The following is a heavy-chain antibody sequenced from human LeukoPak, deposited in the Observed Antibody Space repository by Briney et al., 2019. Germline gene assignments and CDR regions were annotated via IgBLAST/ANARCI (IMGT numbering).Heavy chain of an antibody. CDR1: GGTFSSYT. J-gene: IGHJ4*02. V-gene: IGHV1-69*02. CDR3: ARAGSSGYYPDY. Sequence: ASVKVSCKASGGTFSSYTISWVRQAPGQGLEWMGRIIPILGIANYAQKFQGRVTITADKSTSTAYMELSSLRSEDTAVYYCARAGSSGYYPDYWGQGTLVTVSS. CDR2: IIPILGIA. D-gene: IGHD3-22*01.